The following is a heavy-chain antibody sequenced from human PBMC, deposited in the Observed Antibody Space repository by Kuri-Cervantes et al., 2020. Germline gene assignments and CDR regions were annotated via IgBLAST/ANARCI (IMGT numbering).Heavy chain of an antibody. CDR1: GFTFDDYA. CDR2: ISWNSGSI. J-gene: IGHJ4*02. Sequence: GGSLRLSCAASGFTFDDYAMHWVRQAPGKGLEWVSGISWNSGSIGYADSVKGRFTISRDNAKNSLYLQMNSLRAEDTAFYYCAKDQGYSYGYDSFGYWGQGTLVTVSS. V-gene: IGHV3-9*01. D-gene: IGHD5-18*01. CDR3: AKDQGYSYGYDSFGY.